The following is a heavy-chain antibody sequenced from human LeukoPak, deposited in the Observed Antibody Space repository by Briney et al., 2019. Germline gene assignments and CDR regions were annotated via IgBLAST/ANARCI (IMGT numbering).Heavy chain of an antibody. Sequence: GASVKASCKASGYTFTSYDINWVRQATGQGLEWMGWMNPNSGNTGYAQKFQGRVTMTKNTSISTAYMELSSLRSEDTAVYYCARARAGKQLVPRGYYFDYWGQGTLVTVSS. CDR1: GYTFTSYD. J-gene: IGHJ4*02. CDR2: MNPNSGNT. V-gene: IGHV1-8*01. D-gene: IGHD6-6*01. CDR3: ARARAGKQLVPRGYYFDY.